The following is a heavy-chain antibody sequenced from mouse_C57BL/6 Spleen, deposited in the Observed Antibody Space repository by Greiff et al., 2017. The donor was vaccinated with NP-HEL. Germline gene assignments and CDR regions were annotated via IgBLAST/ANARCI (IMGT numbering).Heavy chain of an antibody. V-gene: IGHV5-16*01. Sequence: EVHLVESEGGLVQPGSSMKLSCTASGFTFSDYYMAWVRQVPEKGLEWVANINYDGSSTYYLDSLKSRFIISRDNAKNILYLQMSSLKSEDTATYYCARDHAVDGYYDYAMDYWGQGTSVTVSS. CDR1: GFTFSDYY. J-gene: IGHJ4*01. CDR3: ARDHAVDGYYDYAMDY. D-gene: IGHD2-3*01. CDR2: INYDGSST.